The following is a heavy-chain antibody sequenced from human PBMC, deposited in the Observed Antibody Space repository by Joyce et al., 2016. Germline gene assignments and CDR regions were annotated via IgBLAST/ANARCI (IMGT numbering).Heavy chain of an antibody. CDR1: GFTFSSYS. CDR3: ARGKDFYGPGSYSNWFDP. V-gene: IGHV3-21*02. Sequence: EVQLVESGGGLVKPGGSLRLSCAASGFTFSSYSMNWVRQAPGKGLEWVSSISSSSSYRDYADSVKGRFTISRDNAKNSLYLQMNSLRAEDTAVYYCARGKDFYGPGSYSNWFDPWGQGTLVTVSS. J-gene: IGHJ5*02. D-gene: IGHD3-10*01. CDR2: ISSSSSYR.